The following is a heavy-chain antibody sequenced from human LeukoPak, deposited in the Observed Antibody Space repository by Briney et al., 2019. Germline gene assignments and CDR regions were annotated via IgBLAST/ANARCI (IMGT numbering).Heavy chain of an antibody. CDR1: GYSFTNYG. V-gene: IGHV1-18*01. D-gene: IGHD2-2*01. J-gene: IGHJ5*02. CDR2: ISGYNANA. Sequence: ASVKVSCKASGYSFTNYGITWIREAPGQGPEWLGWISGYNANAHYAQNVQGRVTLTTDTSTNTAYMELRGLTSDDAAMYYCARVGRGCSSIRCYWEDWFDPWGQGTLVIVSS. CDR3: ARVGRGCSSIRCYWEDWFDP.